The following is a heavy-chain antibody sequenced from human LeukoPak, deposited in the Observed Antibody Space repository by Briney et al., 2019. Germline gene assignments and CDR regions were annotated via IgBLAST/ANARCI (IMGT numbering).Heavy chain of an antibody. CDR1: GYTFNNFG. D-gene: IGHD2-15*01. CDR2: ISIGDGRT. CDR3: SRSYYSSSWYYFDH. Sequence: ASVKVSCKTSGYTFNNFGITWVRQAPGQGPEWIGWISIGDGRTHYGRKFQDRVSMTREMSSNTAFLELSSLRSDDTAVYFCSRSYYSSSWYYFDHWGQRTLVIVSS. J-gene: IGHJ4*02. V-gene: IGHV1-18*01.